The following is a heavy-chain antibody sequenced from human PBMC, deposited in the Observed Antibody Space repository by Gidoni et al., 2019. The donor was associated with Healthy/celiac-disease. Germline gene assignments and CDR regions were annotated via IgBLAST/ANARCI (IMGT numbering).Heavy chain of an antibody. CDR2: ISYDGSNK. CDR3: AKVHSSTSQERGYYYMDV. D-gene: IGHD2-2*01. J-gene: IGHJ6*03. Sequence: QVQLVESGGGVVQPGRSLRLSCAASGFTFSSYGMHWVRQAPGKGLEWVAVISYDGSNKYYADSVKGRFTISRDNSKNTLYLQMNSLRAEDTAVYYCAKVHSSTSQERGYYYMDVWGKGTTVTVSS. CDR1: GFTFSSYG. V-gene: IGHV3-30*18.